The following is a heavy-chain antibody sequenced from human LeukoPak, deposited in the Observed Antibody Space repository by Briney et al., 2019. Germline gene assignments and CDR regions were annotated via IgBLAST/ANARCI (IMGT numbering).Heavy chain of an antibody. CDR2: ISSSGSTI. D-gene: IGHD6-19*01. CDR1: GFTLSSYE. V-gene: IGHV3-48*03. J-gene: IGHJ4*02. CDR3: ARSIAVAGSPSDY. Sequence: GGSLRLSCAASGFTLSSYEVNWVRQAPGKGLEWVSYISSSGSTIYYADSVKGRFTISRDNAKNSLYLQMNSLRAEDTAVYYCARSIAVAGSPSDYWGQGTLVTVSS.